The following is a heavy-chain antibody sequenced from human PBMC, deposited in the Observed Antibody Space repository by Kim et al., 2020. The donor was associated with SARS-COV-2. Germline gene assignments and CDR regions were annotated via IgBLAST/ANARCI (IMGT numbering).Heavy chain of an antibody. J-gene: IGHJ4*02. CDR3: ARDLGYDSSGYYSPYFDY. V-gene: IGHV3-11*06. Sequence: KGRFTISRDNAKNSLYLQMNSLRAEDTAVYYCARDLGYDSSGYYSPYFDYWGQGTLVTVSS. D-gene: IGHD3-22*01.